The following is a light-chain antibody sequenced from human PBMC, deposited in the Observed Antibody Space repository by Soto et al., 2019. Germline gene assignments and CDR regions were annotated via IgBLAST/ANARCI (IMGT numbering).Light chain of an antibody. V-gene: IGLV2-8*01. J-gene: IGLJ1*01. CDR3: KSYAGRNTDV. Sequence: QSALTPPPSASGSPGQSVTISRTGSKSDIGIYDFVSWYQHHPGKAPRLIIYEVVQRPSGVPDRFSGSKSGNTASLTVSGLQAADEADYFCKSYAGRNTDVFGTGTKLTVL. CDR2: EVV. CDR1: KSDIGIYDF.